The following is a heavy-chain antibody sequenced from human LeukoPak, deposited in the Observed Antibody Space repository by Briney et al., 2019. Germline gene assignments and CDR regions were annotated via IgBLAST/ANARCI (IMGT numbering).Heavy chain of an antibody. CDR2: IRYDGSNK. CDR3: AKDREATFDY. CDR1: GFTFSSYG. D-gene: IGHD1-26*01. J-gene: IGHJ4*02. V-gene: IGHV3-30*02. Sequence: GGSLRLSCAASGFTFSSYGMHWVRQAPGKGLEWVSFIRYDGSNKYYADSVKGRFTISRDNSKNTLYLQMNSLRAEDTAVYYCAKDREATFDYWGQGTLVTVSS.